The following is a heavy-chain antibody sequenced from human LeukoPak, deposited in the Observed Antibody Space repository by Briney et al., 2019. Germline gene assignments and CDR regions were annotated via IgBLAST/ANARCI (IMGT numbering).Heavy chain of an antibody. Sequence: GGSLRLSCAASGFTFSSYGMSWVRQAPGKGLGWVSAISGSGGSIYYADSVKGRFTISRDNAKNSLYLQMNSLRAEDTAVYYCARDWRDSSGKFPNDAFDIWGQGTMVTVSS. D-gene: IGHD3-22*01. V-gene: IGHV3-21*06. J-gene: IGHJ3*02. CDR2: ISGSGGSI. CDR3: ARDWRDSSGKFPNDAFDI. CDR1: GFTFSSYG.